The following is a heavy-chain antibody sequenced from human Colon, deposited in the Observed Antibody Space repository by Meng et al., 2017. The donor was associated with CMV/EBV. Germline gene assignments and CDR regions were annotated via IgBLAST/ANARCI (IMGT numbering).Heavy chain of an antibody. D-gene: IGHD6-19*01. CDR1: GFTFSSYA. CDR2: ISASDFRT. CDR3: AKPPIWVAVAGVLDS. V-gene: IGHV3-23*01. Sequence: GGSLRLSCAASGFTFSSYAMSWVRQAPGKGPEWVSSISASDFRTSYADSVRGRFTISRDNSKNTLYLQMDILRAEDTAVYYCAKPPIWVAVAGVLDSWGQGTLVTVSS. J-gene: IGHJ4*02.